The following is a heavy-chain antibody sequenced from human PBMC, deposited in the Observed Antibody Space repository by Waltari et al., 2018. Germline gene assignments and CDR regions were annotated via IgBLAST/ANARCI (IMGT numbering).Heavy chain of an antibody. V-gene: IGHV3-74*01. CDR1: GFTFSRFW. Sequence: EVELVQSGGGLVQPGGSLRLSCAASGFTFSRFWMQWVRQVPGKGLVWVSRISNDGRTTDYTDAVKGRFTISRDNAKDTLYLQMNSLRAEDTAVYYCARDSSHLPAASDNWGQGTLVTVSS. D-gene: IGHD2-2*01. J-gene: IGHJ4*02. CDR2: ISNDGRTT. CDR3: ARDSSHLPAASDN.